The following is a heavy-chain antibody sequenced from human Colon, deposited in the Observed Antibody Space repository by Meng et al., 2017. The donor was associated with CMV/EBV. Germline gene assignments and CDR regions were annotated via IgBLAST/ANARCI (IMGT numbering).Heavy chain of an antibody. V-gene: IGHV3-23*01. CDR2: ISSSDGRT. Sequence: GGSLRLSCAASGFTFSSYAMSWVRQAPGKGPEWVSAISSSDGRTSYADSVRGRFTISRDNSKNTLYLQMNSLRAEDTAVYYCVSARYCYETTCLYLDDWGQGTLVTVSS. CDR3: VSARYCYETTCLYLDD. J-gene: IGHJ4*02. CDR1: GFTFSSYA. D-gene: IGHD2-15*01.